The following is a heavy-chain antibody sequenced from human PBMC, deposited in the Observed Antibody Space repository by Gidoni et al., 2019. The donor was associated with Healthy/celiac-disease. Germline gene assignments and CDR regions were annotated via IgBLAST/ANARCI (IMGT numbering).Heavy chain of an antibody. V-gene: IGHV2-5*02. J-gene: IGHJ6*03. D-gene: IGHD3-3*01. CDR1: GFSLRTSGVG. Sequence: QITLKESGPTLVKPTQTLTLTCTFSGFSLRTSGVGVGWIRQPPGKALEWLALIYWDDDKRYSPSLKSRLTITKDTSKNKVVLTMTNMDPVDTATYYCALRTYYDFWSGYLRGYYYYMDVWGKGTTVTVSS. CDR2: IYWDDDK. CDR3: ALRTYYDFWSGYLRGYYYYMDV.